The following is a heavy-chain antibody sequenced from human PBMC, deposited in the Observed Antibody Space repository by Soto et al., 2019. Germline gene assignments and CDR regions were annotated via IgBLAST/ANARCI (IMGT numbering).Heavy chain of an antibody. V-gene: IGHV3-23*01. CDR2: ISSSGDHT. D-gene: IGHD4-4*01. CDR1: GFTFSDYA. Sequence: EVQLLESGGGLVQPGGSLRLSCAASGFTFSDYAMSWVRQAPGKGLDWVSAISSSGDHTFYTESVKGRFTISRYNSKNTLYLQVNSLRAEDTAVYYCAKLLRPGLQFFDFWGQGTLVTVSS. CDR3: AKLLRPGLQFFDF. J-gene: IGHJ4*02.